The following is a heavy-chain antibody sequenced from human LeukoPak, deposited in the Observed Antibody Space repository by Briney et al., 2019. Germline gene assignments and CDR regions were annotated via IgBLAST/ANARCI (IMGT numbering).Heavy chain of an antibody. Sequence: AGSLSISCAATQITFRKHPLTRVRQPPRKRPERPPFTSTTGDTTDYAVSVKGRFTISRDNSKSTLSLQLNSLRAEDTAVYYCAKDPFEDCSVGSCFRAYFDCWGQGTLVAVSS. CDR2: TSTTGDTT. CDR1: QITFRKHP. J-gene: IGHJ4*02. D-gene: IGHD2-15*01. V-gene: IGHV3-23*01. CDR3: AKDPFEDCSVGSCFRAYFDC.